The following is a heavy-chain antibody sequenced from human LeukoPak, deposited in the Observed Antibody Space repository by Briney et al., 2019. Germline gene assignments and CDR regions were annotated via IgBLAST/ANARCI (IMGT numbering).Heavy chain of an antibody. CDR1: GDSISSYY. Sequence: SETLSLTCTVSGDSISSYYWSWIRQPAGKGLEWIGRIYTSGNTKYNPSLKSRVTMSLDTSKNQFSLKLNSVTAADTAVYYCARGGVPGLVGTKVRRPWFDPWGQGTLVTVSS. CDR2: IYTSGNT. J-gene: IGHJ5*02. CDR3: ARGGVPGLVGTKVRRPWFDP. V-gene: IGHV4-4*07. D-gene: IGHD1-7*01.